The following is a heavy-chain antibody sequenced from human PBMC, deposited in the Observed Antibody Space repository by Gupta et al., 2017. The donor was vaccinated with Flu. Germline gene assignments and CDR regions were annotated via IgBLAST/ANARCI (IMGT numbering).Heavy chain of an antibody. V-gene: IGHV3-23*01. J-gene: IGHJ4*02. Sequence: EVQLLESGGGLVQPGGSLRLSCTASGFTFSSYAMSWVRQAPGKGLEWVSAISGSGGSTYYADSVKGRFTSSRDNSKNTLYLQMNSLRAEDTAVYYCAKAASTTRYCSGGSCYYFDYWGQGTLVTVSS. CDR3: AKAASTTRYCSGGSCYYFDY. D-gene: IGHD2-15*01. CDR2: ISGSGGST. CDR1: GFTFSSYA.